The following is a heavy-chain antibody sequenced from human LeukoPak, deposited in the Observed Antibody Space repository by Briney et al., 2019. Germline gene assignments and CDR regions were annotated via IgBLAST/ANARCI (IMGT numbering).Heavy chain of an antibody. CDR2: ISSSSDYI. J-gene: IGHJ4*02. Sequence: GGSLRLSCAASGFTFSSYSMNWVRQAPGEGLEWVSSISSSSDYIYYADSLKGRFTVSRDNAKNSLYLQMNSLRAEDTAVYYCAREGPVFDYWGQGTLVTVSS. CDR1: GFTFSSYS. CDR3: AREGPVFDY. V-gene: IGHV3-21*01.